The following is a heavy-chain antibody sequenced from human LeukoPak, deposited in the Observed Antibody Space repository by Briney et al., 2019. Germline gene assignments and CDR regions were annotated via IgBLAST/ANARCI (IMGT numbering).Heavy chain of an antibody. D-gene: IGHD2-15*01. Sequence: GGSLRLSCRASGFTFSSYAMSWVRQAPGKGLEWVSAISGSGGSTYYADSVKGRFAISRDNAKNTLYLHMNSVRAEDTALYYCAKDLHYWVAMDVWGQGTTVTVS. CDR1: GFTFSSYA. J-gene: IGHJ6*02. CDR3: AKDLHYWVAMDV. CDR2: ISGSGGST. V-gene: IGHV3-23*01.